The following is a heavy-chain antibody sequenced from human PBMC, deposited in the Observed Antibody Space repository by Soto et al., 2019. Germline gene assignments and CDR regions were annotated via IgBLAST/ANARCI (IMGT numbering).Heavy chain of an antibody. D-gene: IGHD2-15*01. J-gene: IGHJ4*02. CDR2: IYYSGST. V-gene: IGHV4-39*02. CDR1: GGSISSSSYY. Sequence: SETLSLTCTVSGGSISSSSYYWGWIRQPPGKGLEWIGSIYYSGSTYYNPSLKSRVTISVDTSKNQFSLKLSSVTAADTAVYYCAREWAVVAAPLDYWGQGTLVTVSS. CDR3: AREWAVVAAPLDY.